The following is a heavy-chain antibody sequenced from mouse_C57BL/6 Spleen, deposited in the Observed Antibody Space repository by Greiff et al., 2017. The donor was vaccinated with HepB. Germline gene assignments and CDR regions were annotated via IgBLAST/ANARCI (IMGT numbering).Heavy chain of an antibody. V-gene: IGHV5-9*01. J-gene: IGHJ4*01. CDR1: GFTFSSYT. Sequence: EVKLMESGGGLVKPGGSLKLSCAASGFTFSSYTMSWVRQTPEKRLEWVATISGGGGNTYYPDSVKGRFTISRDNAKNTLYLQMSSLRSEETALYYCASLITTVNYYAMDYWGQGTSVTVSS. D-gene: IGHD1-1*01. CDR3: ASLITTVNYYAMDY. CDR2: ISGGGGNT.